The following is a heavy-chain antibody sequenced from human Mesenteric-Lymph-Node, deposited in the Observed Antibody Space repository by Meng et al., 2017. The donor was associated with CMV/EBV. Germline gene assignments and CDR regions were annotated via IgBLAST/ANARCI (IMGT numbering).Heavy chain of an antibody. J-gene: IGHJ6*02. CDR2: ISSDGSST. Sequence: GGSLRLSCAASGSTFSSYWMHWVRKDPGKGLVWVSRISSDGSSTSYADSVKGRFTVSRDNAKNTRYLQMNSLRAEDTAVYYCTRDPYCSGATCYGPLYGMDVWGQGTTVTVSS. CDR3: TRDPYCSGATCYGPLYGMDV. D-gene: IGHD2-15*01. V-gene: IGHV3-74*01. CDR1: GSTFSSYW.